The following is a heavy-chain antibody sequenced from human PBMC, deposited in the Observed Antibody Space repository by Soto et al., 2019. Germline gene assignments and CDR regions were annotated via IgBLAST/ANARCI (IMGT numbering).Heavy chain of an antibody. CDR2: ISSVGTTA. J-gene: IGHJ6*02. CDR1: GFTFSNYA. CDR3: ARARDYDFWSGLLFYGMDV. D-gene: IGHD3-3*01. Sequence: EVQLSESGGGLVQPGGSLRLSCADSGFTFSNYAMSWVRQAPGKGLEWVSGISSVGTTAYYADSVKGRFTISRDNFKRTLDLQMSSLRAEDTATYYCARARDYDFWSGLLFYGMDVWGQGTTVTVSS. V-gene: IGHV3-23*01.